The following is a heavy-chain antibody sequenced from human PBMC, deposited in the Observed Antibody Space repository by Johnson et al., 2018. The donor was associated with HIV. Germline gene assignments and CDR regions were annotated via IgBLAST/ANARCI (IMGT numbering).Heavy chain of an antibody. V-gene: IGHV3-9*01. CDR2: ISWNSGSI. CDR3: TSDRRGSSGAFDI. Sequence: VQLVESGGGLVQPGRSLRLSCAASGFTFDDYAMHWVRQAPGKGLEWVSGISWNSGSIAYADSVKGRFTNSRANAKNSLYLQMNSLRAEDTALYYCTSDRRGSSGAFDIWGQGTMATVSS. D-gene: IGHD1-26*01. J-gene: IGHJ3*02. CDR1: GFTFDDYA.